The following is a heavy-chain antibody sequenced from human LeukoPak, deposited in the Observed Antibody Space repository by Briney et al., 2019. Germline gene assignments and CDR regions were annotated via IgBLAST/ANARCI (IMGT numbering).Heavy chain of an antibody. CDR2: IYTSGST. D-gene: IGHD2-15*01. CDR3: ARDAGLATAGAYYYYHGMDV. Sequence: SETLSLTCTVSGGSISSYYWSWIRQPAGKGLEWIGRIYTSGSTNYNPSLKSRVTMSVDTSKNQFSLKLSSVTAADTAVYYCARDAGLATAGAYYYYHGMDVWGQGTTVTVSS. J-gene: IGHJ6*02. CDR1: GGSISSYY. V-gene: IGHV4-4*07.